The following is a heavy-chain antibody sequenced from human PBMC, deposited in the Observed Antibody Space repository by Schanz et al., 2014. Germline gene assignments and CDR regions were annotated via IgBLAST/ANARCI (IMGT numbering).Heavy chain of an antibody. V-gene: IGHV3-20*04. CDR3: AKAADWPVTRFDS. CDR1: GFTFENYA. Sequence: EVQLVESGGGVVRPGGSLRLSCAASGFTFENYALTWVRQVPGKGLEWVSRINWSDGGSTGYADSVRGRFTMSRDNSKNTLYLQMSSLRADDTAVYYCAKAADWPVTRFDSWGQGTLVTVSS. CDR2: INWSDGGST. J-gene: IGHJ5*01. D-gene: IGHD3-9*01.